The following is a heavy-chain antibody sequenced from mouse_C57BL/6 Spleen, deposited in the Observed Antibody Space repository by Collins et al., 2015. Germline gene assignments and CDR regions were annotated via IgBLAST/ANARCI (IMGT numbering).Heavy chain of an antibody. V-gene: IGHV1-26*01. D-gene: IGHD2-4*01. CDR1: GYTFTDYY. J-gene: IGHJ4*01. Sequence: EVQLQQSGPELVKPGASVKISCKASGYTFTDYYMNWVRQSHGKSLEWIGDINPNDGGTNYNQKFKGKATLTVDKSSSTAYMELRSLTSEDSAVYYCARGLHDYDGYAMDYWGQGTSVTVSS. CDR3: ARGLHDYDGYAMDY. CDR2: INPNDGGT.